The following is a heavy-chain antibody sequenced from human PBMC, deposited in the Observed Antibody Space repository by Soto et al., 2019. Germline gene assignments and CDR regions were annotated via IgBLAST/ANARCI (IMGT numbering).Heavy chain of an antibody. D-gene: IGHD2-21*02. J-gene: IGHJ4*02. V-gene: IGHV1-69*06. CDR2: FIPVFDTR. CDR3: ARGLRYGGGDCYGYFDY. CDR1: GGTFSSYT. Sequence: QVQLVQSGAEVKKPGSSVKVSCKASGGTFSSYTIGWVRQAPGQGLEWMGGFIPVFDTRNYAQKFQGRVTITADKSTSTAYMALSSLRSDDTAVYYCARGLRYGGGDCYGYFDYWGQGTLVTVSS.